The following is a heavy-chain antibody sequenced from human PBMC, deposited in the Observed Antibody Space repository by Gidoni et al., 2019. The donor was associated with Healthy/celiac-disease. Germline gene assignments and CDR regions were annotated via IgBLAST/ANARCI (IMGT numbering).Heavy chain of an antibody. CDR3: ARGLRLGGVIVKGLDY. CDR1: GGSFSCYY. J-gene: IGHJ4*02. CDR2: INHSGST. V-gene: IGHV4-34*01. Sequence: QVQLQQWGAGLLKPSDTLSLTCAVYGGSFSCYYWSWIRPPPEEGLEWIGEINHSGSTNYNTSLKSRVTISVDTSKNQFSLKLSSVTAADTAVYYCARGLRLGGVIVKGLDYWGQGTLVTVSS. D-gene: IGHD3-16*02.